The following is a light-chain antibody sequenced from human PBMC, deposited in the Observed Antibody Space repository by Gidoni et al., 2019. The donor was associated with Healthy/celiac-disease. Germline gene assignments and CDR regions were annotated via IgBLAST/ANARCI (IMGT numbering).Light chain of an antibody. CDR3: QVWDSSSDHVV. Sequence: SHVLTQPPSGAVAPGQTARITCGGKNIGSKSVHWYQQKPGQAPVLVVYDDSDRPSGIPERFSGSNSGNTATLTISRVEAGDEADYYCQVWDSSSDHVVFGGGTKLTVL. CDR2: DDS. CDR1: NIGSKS. J-gene: IGLJ2*01. V-gene: IGLV3-21*02.